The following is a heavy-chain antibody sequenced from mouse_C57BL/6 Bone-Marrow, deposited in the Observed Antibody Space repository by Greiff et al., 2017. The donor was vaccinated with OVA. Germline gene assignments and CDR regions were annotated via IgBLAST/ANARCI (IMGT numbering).Heavy chain of an antibody. Sequence: EVQLVESGGGLVQPKGSLKLSCAASGFSFTTYAMNWVRQAPGKGLEWVGLIRSKSNSYATYYAASVKDRFTISRDDSESMLYLQMNNLKTEDTAMDSCVEHDDLDYWGQGTTLTVSS. J-gene: IGHJ2*01. V-gene: IGHV10-1*01. CDR1: GFSFTTYA. D-gene: IGHD2-3*01. CDR3: VEHDDLDY. CDR2: IRSKSNSYAT.